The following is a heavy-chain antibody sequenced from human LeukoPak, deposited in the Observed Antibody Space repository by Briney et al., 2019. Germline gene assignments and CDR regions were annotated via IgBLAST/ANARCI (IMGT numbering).Heavy chain of an antibody. CDR3: ARDSGPFEYSSSSSWFDP. V-gene: IGHV3-30-3*01. CDR2: ISYDGSNK. Sequence: GGSLRLSCAASGFTFSSYAMHWVRQAPGKGLEWVAVISYDGSNKYYADSVKGRFTISRDNSKNTLYLQMNSLRAEDTAVYYCARDSGPFEYSSSSSWFDPWGQGTLVTVSS. CDR1: GFTFSSYA. J-gene: IGHJ5*02. D-gene: IGHD6-6*01.